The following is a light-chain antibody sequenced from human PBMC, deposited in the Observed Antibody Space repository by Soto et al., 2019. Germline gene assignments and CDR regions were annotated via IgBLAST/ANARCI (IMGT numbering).Light chain of an antibody. CDR2: GAS. CDR1: QSVSNNY. Sequence: EIVLTQSPDTLSLSPGEGATLSCRASQSVSNNYLAWYQQKPGQAPRLLIYGASTRATGIPDRFSGGGSGTDFTLTISRLEPEDFAVYYCQPYGSSSPTTFGQGTRLDIE. CDR3: QPYGSSSPTT. V-gene: IGKV3-20*01. J-gene: IGKJ5*01.